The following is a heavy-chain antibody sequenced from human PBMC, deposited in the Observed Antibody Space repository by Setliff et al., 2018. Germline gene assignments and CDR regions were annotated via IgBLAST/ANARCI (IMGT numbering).Heavy chain of an antibody. Sequence: SETLSLTCTVSGGSISSSSYYWVWIRQPPGKGLEWIGSIYYRGSTYYNPSLKSRVTISVDTSKNQFSLKLSSVTAADTAVYYCARRNGEKLDPWGQGTLVTVSS. V-gene: IGHV4-39*07. CDR2: IYYRGST. CDR1: GGSISSSSYY. CDR3: ARRNGEKLDP. J-gene: IGHJ5*02.